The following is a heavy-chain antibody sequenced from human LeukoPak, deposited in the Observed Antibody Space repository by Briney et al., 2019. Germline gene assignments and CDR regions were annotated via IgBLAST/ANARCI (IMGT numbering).Heavy chain of an antibody. Sequence: SGGSLRLSCAASGFTFSSFAMSWVRQAPGKGLEWVSAISGSGGSTYYTDSVKGRFTISRDNSKNTLYLQMNSLRAEDTAVYYCAKYCYDSSGYSGVFDYWGQGTLVTVSS. CDR3: AKYCYDSSGYSGVFDY. CDR1: GFTFSSFA. CDR2: ISGSGGST. J-gene: IGHJ4*02. V-gene: IGHV3-23*01. D-gene: IGHD3-22*01.